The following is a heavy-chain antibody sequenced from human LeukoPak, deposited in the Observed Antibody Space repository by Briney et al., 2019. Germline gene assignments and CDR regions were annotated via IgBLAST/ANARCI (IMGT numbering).Heavy chain of an antibody. D-gene: IGHD1-26*01. Sequence: SETLSLTCTVSGYFISSGYYWGWIRQPPGKGLEWIGSIYHSGSTYYNPSLKSRVTISVDTSKNQFSLKLSSVTAADTAVYYCATAHPTDWGRGTLVTVSS. CDR3: ATAHPTD. CDR2: IYHSGST. J-gene: IGHJ2*01. V-gene: IGHV4-38-2*02. CDR1: GYFISSGYY.